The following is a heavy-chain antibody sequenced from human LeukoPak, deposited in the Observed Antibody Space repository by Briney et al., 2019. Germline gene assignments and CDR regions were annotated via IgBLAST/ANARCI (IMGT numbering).Heavy chain of an antibody. J-gene: IGHJ4*02. V-gene: IGHV1-18*01. D-gene: IGHD5-12*01. CDR1: GYTFTSYG. Sequence: ASVKVSCKASGYTFTSYGISWVRQAPGQGLEWMGWISAYNGNTNYAQKLQGRVTMTTDTSTSTAYMELRSLRSDDTAVYYCARDLSDYDDEYYFDYWGQGTLVTVSS. CDR2: ISAYNGNT. CDR3: ARDLSDYDDEYYFDY.